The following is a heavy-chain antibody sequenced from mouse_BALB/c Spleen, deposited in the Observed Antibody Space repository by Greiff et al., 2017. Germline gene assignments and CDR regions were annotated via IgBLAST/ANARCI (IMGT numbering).Heavy chain of an antibody. V-gene: IGHV14-3*02. Sequence: EVKLVESGAELVKPGASVKLSCTASGFNIKDTYMHWVKQRPEQGLEWIGRIDPANGNTKYDPKFQGKATITADTSSNTAYLQLSSLTSEDTAVYYCAYDYGSPWYAYWGQGTLVTVSA. D-gene: IGHD1-1*01. J-gene: IGHJ3*01. CDR1: GFNIKDTY. CDR2: IDPANGNT. CDR3: AYDYGSPWYAY.